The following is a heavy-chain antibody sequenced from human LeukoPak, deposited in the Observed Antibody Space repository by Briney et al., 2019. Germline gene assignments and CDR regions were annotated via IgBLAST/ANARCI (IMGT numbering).Heavy chain of an antibody. V-gene: IGHV4-59*01. CDR3: AREGYSSGWFLDY. Sequence: PSETLSLTCTVSGGSISSYYWSWIRQPPGKGLEWIGYIYYSGSTNYNPSLKSRVTISVDTSKNQFSLELSSVTAADTAVYYCAREGYSSGWFLDYWGQGTLVTVSS. CDR2: IYYSGST. D-gene: IGHD6-19*01. J-gene: IGHJ4*02. CDR1: GGSISSYY.